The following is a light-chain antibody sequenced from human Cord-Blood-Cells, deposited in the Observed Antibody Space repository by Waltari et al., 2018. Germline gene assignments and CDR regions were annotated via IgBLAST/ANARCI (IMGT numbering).Light chain of an antibody. CDR2: EGS. CDR3: CSYAGSSTLV. J-gene: IGLJ3*02. V-gene: IGLV2-23*01. Sequence: QPALPQPAYVSGSAGQSIPISRTGTSIDVGGYNLAPWYQQHPGKAPKLMIYEGSKRPSGVSNRFSGSKSGNTASLTISGLQAEDEADYYCCSYAGSSTLVFGGGTKLTVL. CDR1: SIDVGGYNL.